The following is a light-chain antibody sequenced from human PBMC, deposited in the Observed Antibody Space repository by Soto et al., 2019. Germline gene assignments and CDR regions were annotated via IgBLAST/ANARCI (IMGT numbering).Light chain of an antibody. CDR2: DAS. Sequence: DIQMTQSPSYLSASVGDRATITCRASQSISSWLAWYQQKPGKAPKLLIYDASTLQSGVPSRYSGSGSGTEFTLTISSLQPDDFATYYCQQYNSYWTFGQGTKVDIK. CDR3: QQYNSYWT. CDR1: QSISSW. J-gene: IGKJ1*01. V-gene: IGKV1-5*01.